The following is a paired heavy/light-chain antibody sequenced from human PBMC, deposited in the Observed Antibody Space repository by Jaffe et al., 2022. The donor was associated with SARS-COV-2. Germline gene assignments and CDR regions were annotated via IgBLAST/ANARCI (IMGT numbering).Light chain of an antibody. J-gene: IGLJ1*01. V-gene: IGLV1-44*01. CDR2: ANN. Sequence: QSVLTQPPSASGTPGQRVTISCSGSSSNIGSNTVSWYQRLPGMAPKLLIYANNQRPSGVPDRFSGSKSGTSASLAISGLQSEDEADYYCAAGDDRLPGHVFGSGTTVTVL. CDR1: SSNIGSNT. CDR3: AAGDDRLPGHV.
Heavy chain of an antibody. CDR3: TRASDYYDSSDFLREHDYFDY. D-gene: IGHD3-22*01. CDR2: TYYRSKWYT. Sequence: QVQLQQSGPGLVKPSQTLSLTCAISGDSVSSNSASWNWIRQSPSGGLEWLGRTYYRSKWYTDYAVSVRGRISVNPDTSKNRFSLQLNSVTPEDTAVYYCTRASDYYDSSDFLREHDYFDYWGQGTRVTVSS. CDR1: GDSVSSNSAS. J-gene: IGHJ4*02. V-gene: IGHV6-1*01.